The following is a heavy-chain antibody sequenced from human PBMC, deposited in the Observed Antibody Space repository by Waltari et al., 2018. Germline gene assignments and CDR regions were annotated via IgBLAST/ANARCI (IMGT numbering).Heavy chain of an antibody. J-gene: IGHJ3*01. CDR3: ARRENYNFWRDSFDV. Sequence: QQHLQESGPGLVKPSETLSLTCTVSGVSISRRNYYWGWLRQPPGKGREWIGQISESGSTSHNPSLKSRVTISVDTSRNQISLNLYSVTAADAAVYYCARRENYNFWRDSFDVWGQGTVVTVSS. CDR1: GVSISRRNYY. CDR2: ISESGST. D-gene: IGHD3-3*01. V-gene: IGHV4-39*07.